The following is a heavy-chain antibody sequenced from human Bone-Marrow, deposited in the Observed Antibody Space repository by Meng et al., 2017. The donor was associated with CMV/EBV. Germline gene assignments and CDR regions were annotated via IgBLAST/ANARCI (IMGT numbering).Heavy chain of an antibody. CDR1: GYSFTSYW. CDR3: ARQRYSNYDYYYYGMDV. D-gene: IGHD4-11*01. V-gene: IGHV5-51*01. CDR2: IYPGDSDT. J-gene: IGHJ6*02. Sequence: GESLKISCKGSGYSFTSYWIDWVRQMPGKGLEWMGIIYPGDSDTRYSPSFQGQVTISADKSISTAYLQWSSLKASDTAMYYCARQRYSNYDYYYYGMDVWGQGTTVTVSS.